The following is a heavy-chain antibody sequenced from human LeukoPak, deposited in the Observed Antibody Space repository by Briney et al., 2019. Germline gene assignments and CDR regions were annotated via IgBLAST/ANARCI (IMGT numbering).Heavy chain of an antibody. Sequence: GGSLRLSCAASGFTFSSYAMSWVRQAPGKGLEWVSGISGRGGNTYYADSVKGRFTISRDNSKNTLYLQMNSLRVEDTAVYYCATEKGDSPDYWGQGTLVTVSS. CDR3: ATEKGDSPDY. CDR2: ISGRGGNT. J-gene: IGHJ4*02. D-gene: IGHD2-21*01. CDR1: GFTFSSYA. V-gene: IGHV3-23*01.